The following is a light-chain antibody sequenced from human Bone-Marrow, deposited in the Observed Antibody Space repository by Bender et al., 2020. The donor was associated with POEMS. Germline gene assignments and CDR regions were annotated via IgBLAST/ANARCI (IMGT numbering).Light chain of an antibody. V-gene: IGLV2-14*02. Sequence: QSALTQSASVSGSPGQSITISCTRASSDVGSYKVVSWFQQHPGKVPKLMIHEVSKRPSGVPDRFSGSKSGNTASLTVSGLQAEDEADYYCSSYTDTAFWVFGGGTKVTVL. J-gene: IGLJ3*02. CDR2: EVS. CDR3: SSYTDTAFWV. CDR1: SSDVGSYKV.